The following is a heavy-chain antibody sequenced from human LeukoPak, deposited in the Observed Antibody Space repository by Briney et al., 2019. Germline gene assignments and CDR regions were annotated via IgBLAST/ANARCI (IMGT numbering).Heavy chain of an antibody. V-gene: IGHV3-23*01. Sequence: GGSLRLSCAASGFTFSSYAMSWVRQAPGKGLEWVSSISGSGGSTYYADSVRGRFTISRDNSKNTLYLQMNSLRAEDTAVYYCARGDHPYYYYMDVWGKGTTVTVSS. CDR1: GFTFSSYA. J-gene: IGHJ6*03. CDR3: ARGDHPYYYYMDV. CDR2: ISGSGGST. D-gene: IGHD1-14*01.